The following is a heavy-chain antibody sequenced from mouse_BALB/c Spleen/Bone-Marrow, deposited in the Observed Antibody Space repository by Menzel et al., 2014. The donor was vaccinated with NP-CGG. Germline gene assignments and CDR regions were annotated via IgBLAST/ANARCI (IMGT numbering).Heavy chain of an antibody. CDR2: ISSGGSYT. V-gene: IGHV5-9-3*01. CDR1: GFTFSSYA. CDR3: ARQRDGSYATDY. J-gene: IGHJ4*01. Sequence: EVMLVESGGGLVKPGGSLKLSCAASGFTFSSYAMSWVRQTPEKRLEWVATISSGGSYTYYPDSVKGRFTISRDNAKNTLYLQMSSLRSEDTAMYYCARQRDGSYATDYWGQGTSVTVSS. D-gene: IGHD2-3*01.